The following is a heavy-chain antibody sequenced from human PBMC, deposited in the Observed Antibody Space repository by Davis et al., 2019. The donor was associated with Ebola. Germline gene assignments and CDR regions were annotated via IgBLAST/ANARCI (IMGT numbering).Heavy chain of an antibody. CDR3: ARGGYCSGGSCSNWFDP. Sequence: GGSLRLSCAASGFTFSGSAMHWVRQASGKGLEWVGRIRSKANSYATAYAASVKGRFTISRDNSKNTLYLQMNSLRAEDTAVYYCARGGYCSGGSCSNWFDPWGQGTLVTVSS. J-gene: IGHJ5*02. CDR2: IRSKANSYAT. CDR1: GFTFSGSA. V-gene: IGHV3-73*01. D-gene: IGHD2-15*01.